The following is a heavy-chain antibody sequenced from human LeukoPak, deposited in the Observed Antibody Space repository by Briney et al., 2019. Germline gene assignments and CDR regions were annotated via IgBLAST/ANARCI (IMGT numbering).Heavy chain of an antibody. J-gene: IGHJ4*02. CDR3: ARDLLLFEGIAARTDY. D-gene: IGHD6-6*01. Sequence: PGGSLRLSCAASGFTFSSYWMSWVRQAPGKGLEWVANIKQDGSEKYYVDSVKGRFTISRDNAKNSLYLQMNSLRAEDTAVYYCARDLLLFEGIAARTDYWGQGTLVTVSS. V-gene: IGHV3-7*01. CDR2: IKQDGSEK. CDR1: GFTFSSYW.